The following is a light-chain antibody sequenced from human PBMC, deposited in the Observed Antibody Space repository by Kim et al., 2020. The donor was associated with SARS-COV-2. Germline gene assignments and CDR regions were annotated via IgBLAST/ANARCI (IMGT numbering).Light chain of an antibody. CDR3: QQYQSYRT. CDR2: KAS. Sequence: DIQMTQSPSTLSASVGDRVTITCRASQSIDIWLAWYQQKPGKAPDLLIYKASSLQSGVPSRFSGSGSGTEFTLTISSLQPDDFATYYCQQYQSYRTFGQGTKVDIK. CDR1: QSIDIW. J-gene: IGKJ1*01. V-gene: IGKV1-5*03.